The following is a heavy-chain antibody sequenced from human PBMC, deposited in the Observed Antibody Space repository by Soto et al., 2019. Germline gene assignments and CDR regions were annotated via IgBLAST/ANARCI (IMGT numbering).Heavy chain of an antibody. CDR1: GGSFSGYY. CDR2: INHSGST. J-gene: IGHJ4*02. V-gene: IGHV4-34*01. Sequence: SETLSLTCAVYGGSFSGYYWSWIRQPPGKGLEWIGEINHSGSTNYNPSLKSRVTISVDTSKNQFSLKLSSVTAADTAVYYCARGASYYDFWSGYSPFDYFDYWGQGTLVTVSS. D-gene: IGHD3-3*01. CDR3: ARGASYYDFWSGYSPFDYFDY.